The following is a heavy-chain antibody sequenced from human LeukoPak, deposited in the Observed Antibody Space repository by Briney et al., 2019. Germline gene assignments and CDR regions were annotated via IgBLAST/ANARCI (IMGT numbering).Heavy chain of an antibody. CDR2: IIPIFGTA. CDR1: GGTFSSYA. V-gene: IGHV1-69*13. D-gene: IGHD1-26*01. CDR3: ASLATLLGYMDV. J-gene: IGHJ6*03. Sequence: SVKLSCKASGGTFSSYAISWVRQAPGRGLEWMGGIIPIFGTANYAQKFQGRVTITADESTSTAYMELSSLRSEDTAVYYCASLATLLGYMDVWGKGNTVTVSS.